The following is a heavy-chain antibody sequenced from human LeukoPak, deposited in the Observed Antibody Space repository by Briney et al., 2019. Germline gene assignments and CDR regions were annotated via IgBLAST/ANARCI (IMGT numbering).Heavy chain of an antibody. CDR3: ARPGVADVDYFDY. CDR2: IIPIFGTA. CDR1: GGTFSSYA. D-gene: IGHD3-3*01. Sequence: GASVKVSCKASGGTFSSYAISWVRQAPGQGLEWMGGIIPIFGTANYAQKFQGRVTITADESTSTAYMELSSLRSEDTAVYYCARPGVADVDYFDYWGQGTLVTVSS. J-gene: IGHJ4*02. V-gene: IGHV1-69*13.